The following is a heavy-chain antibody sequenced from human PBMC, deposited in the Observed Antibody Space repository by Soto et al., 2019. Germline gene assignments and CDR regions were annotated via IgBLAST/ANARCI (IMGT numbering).Heavy chain of an antibody. CDR3: ARHKDGDCSSTSCYEGEGWGPAFDP. J-gene: IGHJ5*02. CDR2: IYPGDSDT. Sequence: GESLKISCKGSGYSFTSYWIGWVRQMPGKGLEWMGIIYPGDSDTRYSPSFQGQVTISADKSISTAYLQWSSLKASDTAMYYCARHKDGDCSSTSCYEGEGWGPAFDPWGQGTLVTVSS. V-gene: IGHV5-51*01. D-gene: IGHD2-2*01. CDR1: GYSFTSYW.